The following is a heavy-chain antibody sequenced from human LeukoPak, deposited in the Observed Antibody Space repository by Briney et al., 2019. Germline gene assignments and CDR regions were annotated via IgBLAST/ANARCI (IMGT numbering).Heavy chain of an antibody. J-gene: IGHJ4*02. CDR3: AKDFGYSYGYSDY. V-gene: IGHV3-23*01. D-gene: IGHD5-18*01. CDR1: GITFSSYG. CDR2: ITGSGTET. Sequence: GGSLRLSCAASGITFSSYGMSWVRQAPGKGLEWVSAITGSGTETYYAESVKGRFTISRDNSKNTLYLQMNSLRAEDTATYYCAKDFGYSYGYSDYWGQGTLVTVSS.